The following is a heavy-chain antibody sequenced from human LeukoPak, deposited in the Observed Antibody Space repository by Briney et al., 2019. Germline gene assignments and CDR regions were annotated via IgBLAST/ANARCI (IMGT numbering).Heavy chain of an antibody. CDR2: TYYMSKWFH. CDR3: ARALERYYFDF. D-gene: IGHD1-1*01. Sequence: SQTLSLTCGISGDTVSGNSGAWIWIRQSPSRGLEWLGRTYYMSKWFHDYAISVKGRIIISPDTANNQFSLHLSSVTADDTGVYYCARALERYYFDFWGQGTLVTVSS. J-gene: IGHJ4*02. CDR1: GDTVSGNSGA. V-gene: IGHV6-1*01.